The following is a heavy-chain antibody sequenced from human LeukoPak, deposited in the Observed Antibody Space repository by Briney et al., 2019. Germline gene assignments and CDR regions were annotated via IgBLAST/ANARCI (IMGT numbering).Heavy chain of an antibody. Sequence: ASVKVSCKASGYTFTSYYMHWVRQAPGQGLEWMGWISAYNGNTNYAQKLQGRVTMTTDTSTSTAYMELRSLRSDDTAVYYCARDYYYDSSGTSPGDYWGQGTLVTVSS. CDR1: GYTFTSYY. J-gene: IGHJ4*02. V-gene: IGHV1-18*04. D-gene: IGHD3-22*01. CDR3: ARDYYYDSSGTSPGDY. CDR2: ISAYNGNT.